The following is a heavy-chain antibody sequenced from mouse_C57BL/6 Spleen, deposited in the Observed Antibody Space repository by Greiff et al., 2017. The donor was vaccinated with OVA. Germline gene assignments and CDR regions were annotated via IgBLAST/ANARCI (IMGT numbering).Heavy chain of an antibody. CDR1: GFTFSSYG. V-gene: IGHV5-6*02. J-gene: IGHJ1*03. D-gene: IGHD4-1*01. CDR3: ARDWDGGYFDV. CDR2: ISSGGSYT. Sequence: DVMLVESGGDLVKPGGSLKLSCAASGFTFSSYGMSWVRQTPDKRLEWVATISSGGSYTYYPDSVKGRFTISRDNAKNTLYLQMSSLKSEDTAMYYCARDWDGGYFDVWGTGTTVTVSS.